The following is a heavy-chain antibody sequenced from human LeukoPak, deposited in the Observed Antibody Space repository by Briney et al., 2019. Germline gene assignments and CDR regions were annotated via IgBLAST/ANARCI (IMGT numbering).Heavy chain of an antibody. CDR3: AKDVAFSTGYWYY. CDR1: GFTVSSNY. J-gene: IGHJ4*02. Sequence: QTGGSLRLSCAASGFTVSSNYMSWVRQAPGKGLEWVSAISGSGGSTYYADSVKGRFTISRDNSKNTLYLQMNSLRAEDTAVYYCAKDVAFSTGYWYYWGQGTLVTVSS. CDR2: ISGSGGST. D-gene: IGHD3-9*01. V-gene: IGHV3-23*01.